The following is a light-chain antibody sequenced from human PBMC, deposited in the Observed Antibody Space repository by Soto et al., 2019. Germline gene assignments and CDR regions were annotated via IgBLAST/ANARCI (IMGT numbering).Light chain of an antibody. J-gene: IGLJ1*01. Sequence: QSALTQPPSASGSLGQSVTISCTGTSSEVGGYNFVSWHHQHPGRAPKLIIYEVTNRPSGVPDRFSDSKSGNTAALTVSSLQDEDEADYYCSSYVDSNNFAFGSGTKLTV. CDR1: SSEVGGYNF. CDR2: EVT. CDR3: SSYVDSNNFA. V-gene: IGLV2-8*01.